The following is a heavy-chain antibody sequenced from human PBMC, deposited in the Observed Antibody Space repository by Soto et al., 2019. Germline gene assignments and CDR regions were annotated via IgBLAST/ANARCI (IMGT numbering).Heavy chain of an antibody. CDR1: GGIFTDFA. CDR2: IIPSFGTT. V-gene: IGHV1-69*01. CDR3: AREEVAACSAQSCYAYNSGRGHFYFYGMDV. J-gene: IGHJ6*02. D-gene: IGHD3-10*01. Sequence: QVQLVQSGAEVKKPGSSVRVSCKASGGIFTDFAFSWVRQAPGQGFEWLGGIIPSFGTTNYAQQYQGDVTITADVSTSTVYLELTSLTSEDTAVYYCAREEVAACSAQSCYAYNSGRGHFYFYGMDVWGQGTSVTVS.